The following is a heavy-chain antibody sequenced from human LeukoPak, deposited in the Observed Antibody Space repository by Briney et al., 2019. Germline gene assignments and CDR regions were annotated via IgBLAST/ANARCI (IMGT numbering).Heavy chain of an antibody. CDR1: GGSFSGYY. CDR2: INHSGST. Sequence: SETLSLTCAVYGGSFSGYYWSWIRQPPGKGLEWIGEINHSGSTNYNPSLKSRVTISVDTSKNQFSLKLSSVTAADTAVYYCARGPGVVPAARDYWGKGTLVTVSS. CDR3: ARGPGVVPAARDY. J-gene: IGHJ4*02. D-gene: IGHD2-2*01. V-gene: IGHV4-34*01.